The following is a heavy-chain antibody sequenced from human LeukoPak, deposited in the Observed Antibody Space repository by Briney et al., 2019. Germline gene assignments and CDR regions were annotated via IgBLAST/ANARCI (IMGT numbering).Heavy chain of an antibody. CDR1: GFAFEDYM. D-gene: IGHD2-15*01. V-gene: IGHV3-43*01. CDR2: ISWDGGTT. CDR3: AKGSSLGAADN. Sequence: GGSLRLSCAASGFAFEDYMMHWVRQAPGKGLEWVSLISWDGGTTDYSDSVKGRFTISRDNSRKSLYLQMNRLRIEDTAFYYCAKGSSLGAADNWGQGTLATVSS. J-gene: IGHJ4*02.